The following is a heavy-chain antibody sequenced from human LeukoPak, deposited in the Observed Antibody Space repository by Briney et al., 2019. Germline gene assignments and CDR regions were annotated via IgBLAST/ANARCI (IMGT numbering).Heavy chain of an antibody. CDR2: IYYSGST. Sequence: SETLSLTCTVSGGSISSGDYYWSWIRLPPGKGLEWIGYIYYSGSTYYNPSLKSRVTISVDTSKNQFSLKLSSVTAADTAVYYCARDIGIAARPSWFDPWGQGTLVTVSS. D-gene: IGHD6-6*01. V-gene: IGHV4-30-4*08. CDR1: GGSISSGDYY. J-gene: IGHJ5*02. CDR3: ARDIGIAARPSWFDP.